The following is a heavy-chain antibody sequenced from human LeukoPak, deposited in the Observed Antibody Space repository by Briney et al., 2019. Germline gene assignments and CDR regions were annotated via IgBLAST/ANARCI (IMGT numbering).Heavy chain of an antibody. CDR3: ARGGSRVFGF. D-gene: IGHD2-2*01. Sequence: SETLSLTCTVSGGSISSYFWSWIRQPPGKVLEWIGYIYSSGSTSYNPSLKSRVTISVDTSKNQFSLKLTSVTAADTAVYYCARGGSRVFGFWGQGTLVTVSS. V-gene: IGHV4-4*09. J-gene: IGHJ4*02. CDR2: IYSSGST. CDR1: GGSISSYF.